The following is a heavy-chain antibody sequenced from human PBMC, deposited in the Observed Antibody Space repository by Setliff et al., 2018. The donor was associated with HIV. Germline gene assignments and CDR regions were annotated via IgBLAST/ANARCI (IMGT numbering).Heavy chain of an antibody. CDR2: FNAGNLNT. J-gene: IGHJ4*02. V-gene: IGHV1-3*01. CDR1: GYTFTNYA. Sequence: ASVKVSCKASGYTFTNYAIHWVRQAPGQRLEWMGGFNAGNLNTKYSQKFQGRVTFTGDTSASTTYMELSSLRSEDTAVYYCAREEMSMWLPEYFFDFWGQGTLVTVSS. CDR3: AREEMSMWLPEYFFDF. D-gene: IGHD5-12*01.